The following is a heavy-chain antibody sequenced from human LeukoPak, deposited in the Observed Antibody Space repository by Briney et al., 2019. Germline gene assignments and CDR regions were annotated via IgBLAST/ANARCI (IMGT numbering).Heavy chain of an antibody. CDR2: INPNNGDT. J-gene: IGHJ5*02. Sequence: ASVKVSCKASGYTFIDYFLHWVRQAPGQGPEWMGWINPNNGDTRHAQKFQARVTMTRDTSTSTAYMDLNTLTSDDTAIYYCARGSVRGAYAPTGLDPWGQGTLVTVSS. V-gene: IGHV1-2*02. CDR3: ARGSVRGAYAPTGLDP. D-gene: IGHD1-1*01. CDR1: GYTFIDYF.